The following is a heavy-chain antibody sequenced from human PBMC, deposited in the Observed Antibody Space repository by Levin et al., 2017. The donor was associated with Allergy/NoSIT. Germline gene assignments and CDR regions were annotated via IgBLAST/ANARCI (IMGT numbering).Heavy chain of an antibody. V-gene: IGHV3-33*01. Sequence: LSLTCAASGFTFSSYGMHWVRQAPGKGLEWVAVIWYDGSNKYYADSVKGRFTISRDNSKNTLYLQMNSLRAEDTAVYYCARGRTSGSYYIGYGMDVWGQGTTVTVSS. D-gene: IGHD1-26*01. CDR3: ARGRTSGSYYIGYGMDV. CDR1: GFTFSSYG. CDR2: IWYDGSNK. J-gene: IGHJ6*02.